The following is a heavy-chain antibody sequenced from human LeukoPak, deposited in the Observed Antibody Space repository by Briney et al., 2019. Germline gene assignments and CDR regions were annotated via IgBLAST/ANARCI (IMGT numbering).Heavy chain of an antibody. J-gene: IGHJ5*02. D-gene: IGHD6-13*01. CDR3: ARDAPQVPAAGVLAS. V-gene: IGHV3-53*01. Sequence: GGSLRLSCAASGFTVSDNYMSWVRQAPRKGLEWVSVMYSRGDTYYANSVKGRFTFSRDISKNTLYLQMNGLRVEDTAMYYCARDAPQVPAAGVLASWGQGTLVIVSS. CDR2: MYSRGDT. CDR1: GFTVSDNY.